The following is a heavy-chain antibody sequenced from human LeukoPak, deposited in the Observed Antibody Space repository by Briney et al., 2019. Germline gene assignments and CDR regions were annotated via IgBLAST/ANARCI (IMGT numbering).Heavy chain of an antibody. D-gene: IGHD6-25*01. CDR2: IKSKTDGGTT. V-gene: IGHV3-15*01. Sequence: GGSLRLSCVASGFTFSNAWMSWVRQAPGKGLEWVGRIKSKTDGGTTDYAAPVKGRFTISRDDSKNTLYLQMNSLKTEDTAVYYCTTDRSGRGDAFDIWGQGTMVTVSS. CDR1: GFTFSNAW. J-gene: IGHJ3*02. CDR3: TTDRSGRGDAFDI.